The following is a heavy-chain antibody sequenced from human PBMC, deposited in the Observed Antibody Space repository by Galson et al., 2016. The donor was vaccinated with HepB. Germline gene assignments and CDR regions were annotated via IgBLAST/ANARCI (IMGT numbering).Heavy chain of an antibody. Sequence: SVKVSCKASGGTFSSYSIGWVRQAPGQGLEWMGGIIPILDTAHYAQKFHDRITITADKSTTTVNMELSSLRSEDTAVYYCARREGSDAFDIWGQGTMVTVSS. D-gene: IGHD1-26*01. J-gene: IGHJ3*02. V-gene: IGHV1-69*10. CDR1: GGTFSSYS. CDR2: IIPILDTA. CDR3: ARREGSDAFDI.